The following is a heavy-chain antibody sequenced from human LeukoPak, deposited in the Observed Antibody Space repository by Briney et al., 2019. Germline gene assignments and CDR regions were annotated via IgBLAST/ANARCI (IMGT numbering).Heavy chain of an antibody. CDR1: GFTFRSYG. CDR2: ISHDETYK. CDR3: ARDVTLREEEANWFDS. J-gene: IGHJ5*01. Sequence: PGGSLRLSCAASGFTFRSYGMHWVRQAPGKGLEWVAVISHDETYKNSADSVMGRFTISRDNSKNTLYLQMNSLKAEDTAAYYCARDVTLREEEANWFDSWGQGTLVTVSS. V-gene: IGHV3-33*08. D-gene: IGHD1-26*01.